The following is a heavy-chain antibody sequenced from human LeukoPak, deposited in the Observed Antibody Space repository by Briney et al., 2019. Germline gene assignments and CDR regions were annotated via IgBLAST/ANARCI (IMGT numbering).Heavy chain of an antibody. CDR2: ITPFNGNT. CDR3: ASPMVGNYGDYVGAFDI. J-gene: IGHJ3*02. CDR1: GYTFTYRY. D-gene: IGHD4-17*01. V-gene: IGHV1-45*02. Sequence: GASVKVSCKASGYTFTYRYLHWVRQAPGQALEWMGWITPFNGNTNYAQKFQDRVTITRDRSMSTAYMELSSLRSEDTAMYYCASPMVGNYGDYVGAFDIWGQGTMVTVSS.